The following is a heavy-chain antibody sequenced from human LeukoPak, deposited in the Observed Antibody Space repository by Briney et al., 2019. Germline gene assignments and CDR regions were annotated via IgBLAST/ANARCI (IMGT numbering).Heavy chain of an antibody. CDR1: GFTFSSHS. Sequence: GGSLRLSCAASGFTFSSHSMNWVRQAPGKGLEWVSSITSSSSYIFYADSVEGRFTISRDNAKNALCLQMNSLRAEDTAVYYCARDLVVVTGIPGYYYGMDVWGQGTTVTVSS. CDR2: ITSSSSYI. V-gene: IGHV3-21*01. J-gene: IGHJ6*02. CDR3: ARDLVVVTGIPGYYYGMDV. D-gene: IGHD2-21*02.